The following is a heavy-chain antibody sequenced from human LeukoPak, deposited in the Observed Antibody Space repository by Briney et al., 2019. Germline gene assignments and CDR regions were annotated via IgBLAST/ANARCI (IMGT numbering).Heavy chain of an antibody. D-gene: IGHD5-18*01. J-gene: IGHJ4*02. CDR1: GYTFSSYA. CDR3: ARDYGYSYGWFDY. CDR2: IIPIFGTA. Sequence: ASVKVSCKASGYTFSSYAISWVRQAPGQGLEWMGRIIPIFGTANYAQKFQGRVTITTDESTSTAYMELSSLRSEDTAVYYCARDYGYSYGWFDYWGQGTLVTVSS. V-gene: IGHV1-69*05.